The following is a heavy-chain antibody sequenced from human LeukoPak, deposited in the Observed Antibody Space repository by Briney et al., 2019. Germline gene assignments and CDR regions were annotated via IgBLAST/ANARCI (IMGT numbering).Heavy chain of an antibody. CDR1: GFTFSTYR. V-gene: IGHV3-21*01. CDR2: ISSSSNYI. CDR3: ARGGPAAGRFDY. Sequence: GGSLRLSCTASGFTFSTYRMNWVRQAPGKGLEWVSSISSSSNYIYYADSLKGRFTISRDNAKNSLYLQMNSLRAEDTAVYYCARGGPAAGRFDYWGQGTLVTVSS. J-gene: IGHJ4*02. D-gene: IGHD6-13*01.